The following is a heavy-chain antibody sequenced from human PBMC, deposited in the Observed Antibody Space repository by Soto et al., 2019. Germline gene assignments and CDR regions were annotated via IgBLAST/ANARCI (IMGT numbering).Heavy chain of an antibody. CDR1: GYSFTSYW. CDR2: IYPGDSDT. CDR3: ARPRRDSSSRRYSYYFDY. Sequence: GESLKISCKGSGYSFTSYWIGWVRQMPGKGLEWMGIIYPGDSDTRYSPSFQGQVTISADKSISTAYLQWSSLKASDTAMYYCARPRRDSSSRRYSYYFDYWGQGTLVTVSS. J-gene: IGHJ4*02. D-gene: IGHD6-13*01. V-gene: IGHV5-51*01.